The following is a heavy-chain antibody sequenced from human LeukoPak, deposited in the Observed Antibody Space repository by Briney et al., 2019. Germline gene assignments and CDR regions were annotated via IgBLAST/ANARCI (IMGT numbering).Heavy chain of an antibody. V-gene: IGHV3-23*01. Sequence: GGSPRLSCAASGFTFSSYAMSWVRQAPGKGLEWVSAISGSGGSTYYADSVKGRFTISRDNSKNTLYLQMNSLRAEDTAVYYGANDISSTSCYASNCYVYWGQGTLVTVSS. CDR3: ANDISSTSCYASNCYVY. CDR2: ISGSGGST. D-gene: IGHD2-2*01. CDR1: GFTFSSYA. J-gene: IGHJ4*02.